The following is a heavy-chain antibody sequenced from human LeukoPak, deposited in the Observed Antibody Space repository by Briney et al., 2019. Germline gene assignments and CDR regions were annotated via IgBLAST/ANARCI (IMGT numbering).Heavy chain of an antibody. J-gene: IGHJ3*02. V-gene: IGHV3-33*08. D-gene: IGHD5-24*01. CDR2: IWYDGSNK. CDR3: ARGRRRDANTFDAFDI. CDR1: GFTFIGYG. Sequence: RSLRLSCEASGFTFIGYGMHWVRQAPGKGLEWVAVIWYDGSNKYYADSVKGRFTISRDNSKNTLYLQMNSLRAEDTAVFYCARGRRRDANTFDAFDIWGQGTMVTVSS.